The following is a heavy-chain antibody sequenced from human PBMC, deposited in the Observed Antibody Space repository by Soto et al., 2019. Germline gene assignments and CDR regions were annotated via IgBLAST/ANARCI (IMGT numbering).Heavy chain of an antibody. CDR3: ARDKDYGGNHNWFDP. CDR1: GGTFSSYA. J-gene: IGHJ5*02. CDR2: IIPIFGTA. D-gene: IGHD4-17*01. Sequence: ASVKVSCKASGGTFSSYAISWVRQAPGQGLEWMGGIIPIFGTANYAQKFQGRVTITADKSTSTAYMELSSLRSEDTAVYYCARDKDYGGNHNWFDPWGQGTLVTVSS. V-gene: IGHV1-69*06.